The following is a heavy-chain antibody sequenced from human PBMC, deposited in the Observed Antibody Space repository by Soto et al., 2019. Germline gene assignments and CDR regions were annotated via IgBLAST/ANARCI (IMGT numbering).Heavy chain of an antibody. CDR1: GYTFTSYY. CDR3: ARETMVRGVPAGVFEY. J-gene: IGHJ4*02. CDR2: INPSGGST. D-gene: IGHD3-10*01. Sequence: ASVKVSCKASGYTFTSYYMHWLRQAPGQGLEWMGIINPSGGSTSYAQKFQGRVTMTRDTSTSTVYMELSSLRSEDTAVYYCARETMVRGVPAGVFEYWGQGTLVTVSS. V-gene: IGHV1-46*01.